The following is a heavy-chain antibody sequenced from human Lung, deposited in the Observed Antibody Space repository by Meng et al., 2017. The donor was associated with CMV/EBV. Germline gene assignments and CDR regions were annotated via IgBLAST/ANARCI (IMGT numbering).Heavy chain of an antibody. Sequence: LXCAVYGGSFSGYFWSWIRQPPGKGLEWIGEINHKGSTNYNPSLKRRVTISVDTYKNQFFLKLSSVTAGDTDVYYCARGTVTSRVIVPPFAIKIVYGMDVWXQGPTVTVSS. J-gene: IGHJ6*02. D-gene: IGHD2-2*01. CDR1: GGSFSGYF. CDR3: ARGTVTSRVIVPPFAIKIVYGMDV. V-gene: IGHV4-34*01. CDR2: INHKGST.